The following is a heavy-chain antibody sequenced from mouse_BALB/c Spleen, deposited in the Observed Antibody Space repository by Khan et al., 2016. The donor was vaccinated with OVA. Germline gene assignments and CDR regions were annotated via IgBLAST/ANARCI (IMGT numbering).Heavy chain of an antibody. CDR2: IWSGGST. V-gene: IGHV2-2*02. J-gene: IGHJ3*01. Sequence: QVQLQQSGPGLVQPSQSLSITCTVSGFSLTSYGVHWVRQSPGKGLEWLGVIWSGGSTDYNAAFISRLSISKDNSKSQVFFKLNNLQANDTAIYCGAKNYDYDEGLYYWGQGTLVTVAA. CDR3: AKNYDYDEGLYY. D-gene: IGHD2-4*01. CDR1: GFSLTSYG.